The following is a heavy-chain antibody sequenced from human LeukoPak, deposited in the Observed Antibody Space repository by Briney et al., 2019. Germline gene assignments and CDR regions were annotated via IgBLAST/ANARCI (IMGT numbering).Heavy chain of an antibody. CDR2: IFHTGDA. Sequence: PSETLSLTCTVSDDSMNSYYWSWIRQPPGKGLEWLGYIFHTGDANYSPSLRSRVTLSIDTSENQFSLKLSSVAAADTAVYYCARQPYRSGAYYFDHWGQGRLITVSS. D-gene: IGHD5-12*01. J-gene: IGHJ4*02. V-gene: IGHV4-59*08. CDR3: ARQPYRSGAYYFDH. CDR1: DDSMNSYY.